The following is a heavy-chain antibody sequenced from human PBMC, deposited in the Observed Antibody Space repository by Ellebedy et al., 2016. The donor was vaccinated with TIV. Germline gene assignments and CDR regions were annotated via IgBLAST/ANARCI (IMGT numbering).Heavy chain of an antibody. J-gene: IGHJ5*02. Sequence: GGSLRLSXAASGFTFSDSTMHWVRQAPGKGLEWVAGISFDGRSVHYADSVKGRFTISRDNSKNTLYLQMNSLRAEDTAVCYCARARLDWNWFDPWGQGTLVTVSS. D-gene: IGHD3-9*01. V-gene: IGHV3-30*04. CDR3: ARARLDWNWFDP. CDR2: ISFDGRSV. CDR1: GFTFSDST.